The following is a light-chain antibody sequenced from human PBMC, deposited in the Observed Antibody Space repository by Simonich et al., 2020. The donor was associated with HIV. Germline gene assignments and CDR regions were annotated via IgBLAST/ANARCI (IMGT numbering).Light chain of an antibody. CDR2: CAS. V-gene: IGKV4-1*01. Sequence: DIVMTQSPDSLAVSLGEMAAINCKSSQTVLFRSNNKTYLAWYQQKPGQPPKLLIYCASTRESGVPDRFRGSGSGTDFTLTISSLQAEDVAVYYCQQYYSTPYTFGQGTKLEIK. J-gene: IGKJ2*01. CDR3: QQYYSTPYT. CDR1: QTVLFRSNNKTY.